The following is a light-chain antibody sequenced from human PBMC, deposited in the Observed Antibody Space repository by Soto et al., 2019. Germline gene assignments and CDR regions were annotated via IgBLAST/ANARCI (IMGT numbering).Light chain of an antibody. Sequence: QSVLTQPPSASGTPGQRVTISCSGSSSNIGRNTVNWYQQLPGTAPKVLIYSNNQRPSGVPDRLSGSKSGTSASLAISGLQSEDEADYYCAAWDDSLYAVVFGGGTKLTVL. J-gene: IGLJ2*01. V-gene: IGLV1-44*01. CDR2: SNN. CDR1: SSNIGRNT. CDR3: AAWDDSLYAVV.